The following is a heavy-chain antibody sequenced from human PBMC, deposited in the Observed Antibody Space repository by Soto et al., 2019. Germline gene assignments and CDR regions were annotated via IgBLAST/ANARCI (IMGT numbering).Heavy chain of an antibody. Sequence: EVQLVESGGGLAKPGGSLRLSCAASGFTFSSYSMNWVRQAPGKGLEWVSSISSSSSYIYYADSVKGRFTISRDNAKNSLYLQMNSLRAEDTAVYYCASPAGGDTAMVTPWGQGTLVTVSS. CDR2: ISSSSSYI. J-gene: IGHJ4*02. D-gene: IGHD5-18*01. CDR3: ASPAGGDTAMVTP. V-gene: IGHV3-21*06. CDR1: GFTFSSYS.